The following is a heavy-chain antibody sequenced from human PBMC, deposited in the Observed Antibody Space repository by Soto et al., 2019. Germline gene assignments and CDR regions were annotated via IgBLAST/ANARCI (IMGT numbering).Heavy chain of an antibody. V-gene: IGHV3-23*01. CDR2: ISGSASGT. CDR1: GFTFNNYA. D-gene: IGHD3-9*01. CDR3: TKRLLVVTELPYFDY. Sequence: EVQLLESGGGLVQPGGSLRLSCAASGFTFNNYAMSWVRQAPGKGLEWVSSISGSASGTYYADSVKGRFTISRDNSKNTMYLQMNSLRAEDTAVYYCTKRLLVVTELPYFDYWGQGNLVTVSS. J-gene: IGHJ4*02.